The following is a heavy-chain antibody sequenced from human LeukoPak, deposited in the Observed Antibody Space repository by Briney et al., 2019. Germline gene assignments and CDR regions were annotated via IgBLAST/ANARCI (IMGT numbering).Heavy chain of an antibody. CDR2: ISSSSSYI. D-gene: IGHD2-15*01. J-gene: IGHJ6*03. CDR3: ASLHPDYCSGGSCYPNYYYYYMDV. Sequence: GGSLRLSCAASGFTFSSYEMNWVRQAPGKGLEWVSSISSSSSYIYYADSVKGRFTISRDNAKNSLYLQMNSLRAEDTAVYYCASLHPDYCSGGSCYPNYYYYYMDVWGKGTTVTVSS. V-gene: IGHV3-21*01. CDR1: GFTFSSYE.